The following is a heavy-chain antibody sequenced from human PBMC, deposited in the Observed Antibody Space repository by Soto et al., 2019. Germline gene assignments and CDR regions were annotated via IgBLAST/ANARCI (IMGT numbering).Heavy chain of an antibody. J-gene: IGHJ6*02. D-gene: IGHD2-2*02. V-gene: IGHV4-61*01. CDR2: IYYSGST. CDR1: GGSVSSGSYY. CDR3: ARGIVVVPAAIRFYYYYYGMDV. Sequence: SETLSLTCPVSGGSVSSGSYYWSWIRQPLGKVVEWIGYIYYSGSTNYNPSLKSRVTISVDTSKNQFSLKLSSVTAADTAVYYCARGIVVVPAAIRFYYYYYGMDVWGQGTTVTGSS.